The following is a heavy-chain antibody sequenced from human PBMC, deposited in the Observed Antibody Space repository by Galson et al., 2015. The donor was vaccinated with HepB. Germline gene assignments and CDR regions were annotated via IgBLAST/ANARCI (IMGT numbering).Heavy chain of an antibody. CDR2: ISGYNGNT. V-gene: IGHV1-18*01. D-gene: IGHD1-26*01. J-gene: IGHJ5*02. CDR1: GGTFSSYA. CDR3: ARDRRWELPGWLDP. Sequence: SVKVSCKASGGTFSSYAISWVRQAPGQGLEWMGWISGYNGNTKYAQKVQGRVTMTVDTSMSIAYMELRSLRSDDTAVYYCARDRRWELPGWLDPWGQGTLVTVSS.